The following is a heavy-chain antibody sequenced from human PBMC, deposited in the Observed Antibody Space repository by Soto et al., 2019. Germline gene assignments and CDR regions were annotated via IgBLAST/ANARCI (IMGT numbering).Heavy chain of an antibody. CDR3: ARSPNQYYYDSSGLDY. V-gene: IGHV1-18*01. J-gene: IGHJ4*02. Sequence: ASVKVSCKASGYTFTSYGISWVRQAPGQGLEWMGWISAYNGNTNYAQKLQGRVTMTTDTSTSTAYMELRSLRSDDTAVYYCARSPNQYYYDSSGLDYWGQGTLVTSPQ. D-gene: IGHD3-22*01. CDR1: GYTFTSYG. CDR2: ISAYNGNT.